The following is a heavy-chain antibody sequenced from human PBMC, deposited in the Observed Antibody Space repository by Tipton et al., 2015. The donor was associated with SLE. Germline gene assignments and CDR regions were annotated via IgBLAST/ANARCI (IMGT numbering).Heavy chain of an antibody. D-gene: IGHD1-20*01. CDR3: ASRGNWNFDY. Sequence: TLSLTCAVYGGSSSGYYWSWIRQPPGKGLEWIGEINHSGSTNYNPSLKGRVTISVDTSKNQFSLKLSSVTAADTAVYYCASRGNWNFDYWGQGTLVTASS. CDR1: GGSSSGYY. V-gene: IGHV4-34*01. J-gene: IGHJ4*02. CDR2: INHSGST.